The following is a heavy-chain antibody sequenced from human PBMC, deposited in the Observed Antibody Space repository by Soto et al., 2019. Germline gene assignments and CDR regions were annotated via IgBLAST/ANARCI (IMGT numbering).Heavy chain of an antibody. CDR3: ARDRPTSSIRARDYYYAMDV. J-gene: IGHJ6*02. CDR2: ISSYNGNT. D-gene: IGHD6-6*01. Sequence: QVQLVQSGAEVKKPGASVKVSCKASGYTFITYGISWVRQAPGQGLEWMGWISSYNGNTNYAQKIQGKVTMTTDTSTTTDYMELRSLRSDDKAVYYCARDRPTSSIRARDYYYAMDVWGQGTTVTVSS. V-gene: IGHV1-18*01. CDR1: GYTFITYG.